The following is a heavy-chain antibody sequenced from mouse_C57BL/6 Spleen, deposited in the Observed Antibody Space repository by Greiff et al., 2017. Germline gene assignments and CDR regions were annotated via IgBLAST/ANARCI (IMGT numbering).Heavy chain of an antibody. CDR2: IDPSDSNT. CDR1: GYTFTSYW. CDR3: ARSPDYYGSSPYYFDY. D-gene: IGHD1-1*01. Sequence: VQLQQPGAELVKPGASVKLSCKASGYTFTSYWMQWVKQRPGQGLEWIGEIDPSDSNTNYNHKFKGKATLTVDTSASTAYMQLSSLTSEDSAVYYWARSPDYYGSSPYYFDYWGQGTTLTVSS. V-gene: IGHV1-50*01. J-gene: IGHJ2*01.